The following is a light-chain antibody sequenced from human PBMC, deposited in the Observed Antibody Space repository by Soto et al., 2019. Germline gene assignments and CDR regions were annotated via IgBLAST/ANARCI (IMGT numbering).Light chain of an antibody. V-gene: IGLV2-23*02. J-gene: IGLJ1*01. CDR3: CSDAGRSTYV. Sequence: QSALTQPASVSGSPGQSITISCTRTSSDVGSFNFVSWYQQHPGKAPKVMIYEVTKRPSGVSDRFSGSKSGNTASLTISGLHAEDEADYYCCSDAGRSTYVFGTGTKLTVL. CDR2: EVT. CDR1: SSDVGSFNF.